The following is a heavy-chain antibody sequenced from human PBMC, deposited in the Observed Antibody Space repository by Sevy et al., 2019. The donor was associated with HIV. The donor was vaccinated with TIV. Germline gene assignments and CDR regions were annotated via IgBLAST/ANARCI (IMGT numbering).Heavy chain of an antibody. CDR1: GFTFSSYE. J-gene: IGHJ4*02. V-gene: IGHV3-48*03. CDR2: ISSSGSTI. CDR3: AGDYYDSSGFDY. D-gene: IGHD3-22*01. Sequence: GGSLRLSCAASGFTFSSYEMNWVRQAPGKGLEWVSYISSSGSTIYYADSGKGRFTISRDNAKNSLYLQMNSLRAEDTAVYYCAGDYYDSSGFDYWGQGTLVTVSS.